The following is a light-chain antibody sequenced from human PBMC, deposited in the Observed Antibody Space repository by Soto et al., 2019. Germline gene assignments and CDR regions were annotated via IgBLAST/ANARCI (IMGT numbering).Light chain of an antibody. CDR3: QQYGTSPT. CDR1: QSLITRY. CDR2: GAS. J-gene: IGKJ5*01. V-gene: IGKV3-20*01. Sequence: EIVLTQSPGTLSLFPGERATLSCRASQSLITRYLAWYQQKPGQPPRLLIYGASSRATGIPDRFSGSGSGTAFTLTISRLEPEDFEVYSCQQYGTSPTFGQGTRLEIK.